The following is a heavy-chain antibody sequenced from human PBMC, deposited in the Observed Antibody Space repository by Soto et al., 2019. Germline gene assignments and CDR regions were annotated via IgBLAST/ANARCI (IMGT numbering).Heavy chain of an antibody. Sequence: GGSLRLSCAAAGFTFSSYGMHWVRQAPGKGLEWVAVIWYDGSNKYYADSVKGRFTISRDNSKNTLYLQMNSLRAEDTAVYYCASEDIVATMDSYYYYGMDAWGQGTTVTVSS. D-gene: IGHD5-12*01. CDR2: IWYDGSNK. CDR3: ASEDIVATMDSYYYYGMDA. CDR1: GFTFSSYG. V-gene: IGHV3-33*01. J-gene: IGHJ6*01.